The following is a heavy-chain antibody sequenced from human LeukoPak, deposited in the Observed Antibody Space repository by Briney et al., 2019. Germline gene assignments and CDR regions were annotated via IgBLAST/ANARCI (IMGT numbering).Heavy chain of an antibody. J-gene: IGHJ4*02. V-gene: IGHV1-69*17. CDR1: GGTFTSYA. CDR3: ARDFDYGDYGGYFDY. D-gene: IGHD4-17*01. CDR2: IIPIFGIA. Sequence: SVKVSCQASGGTFTSYAISWVRQAPRHPLEWPGRIIPIFGIANYAQKFQGRVAITADKSTSTACMELSSLRSEDTAVYYCARDFDYGDYGGYFDYWGQGTLVTVSS.